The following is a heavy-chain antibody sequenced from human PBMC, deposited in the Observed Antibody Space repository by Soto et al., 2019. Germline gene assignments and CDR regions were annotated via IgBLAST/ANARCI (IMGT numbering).Heavy chain of an antibody. CDR2: INHSGST. CDR1: GGSFSGYY. J-gene: IGHJ4*02. CDR3: ARAAPRYCSGGSCYSGGDY. D-gene: IGHD2-15*01. V-gene: IGHV4-34*01. Sequence: QVQLQQWGAGLLKPSETLSLTCAVYGGSFSGYYWSWIRQPPGKGLEWIGEINHSGSTNYNPSLNIRVTISVDTSKNQFSLKLSSGSAAVTGVYFCARAAPRYCSGGSCYSGGDYWCQGTLVTVSS.